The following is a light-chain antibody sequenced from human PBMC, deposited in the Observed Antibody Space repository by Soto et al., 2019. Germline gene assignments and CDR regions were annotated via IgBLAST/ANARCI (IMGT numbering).Light chain of an antibody. CDR3: QHYNNWPLP. CDR1: QSISSN. Sequence: EVVMTQSPATLSVSPGERATLSCRASQSISSNLAWYQQKPGQPPRLLIYTASARATGVAARFSGSGSGTEFTLTISSLQSEDFAVYYCQHYNNWPLPFGGGTKVEIK. CDR2: TAS. V-gene: IGKV3-15*01. J-gene: IGKJ4*01.